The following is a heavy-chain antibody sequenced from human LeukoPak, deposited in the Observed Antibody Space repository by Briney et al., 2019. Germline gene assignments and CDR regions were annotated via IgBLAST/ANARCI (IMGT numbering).Heavy chain of an antibody. CDR1: GFTFSSYG. V-gene: IGHV3-30*02. Sequence: GGSLRLSCAASGFTFSSYGMHWVRQAPGKGLEWVAFIRYDGSNKYYADSVKGRFTISRDNSKNTLYLQMNSLRAEDTAVYYCAKGGDIVVVAAATGDYFDYWGQGTLVTVSS. CDR3: AKGGDIVVVAAATGDYFDY. D-gene: IGHD2-15*01. J-gene: IGHJ4*02. CDR2: IRYDGSNK.